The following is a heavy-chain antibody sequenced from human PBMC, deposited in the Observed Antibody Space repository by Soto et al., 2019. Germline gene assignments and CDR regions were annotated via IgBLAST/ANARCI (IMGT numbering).Heavy chain of an antibody. V-gene: IGHV1-69*13. J-gene: IGHJ6*02. CDR3: ARHSMTRGVPSPSGMDV. D-gene: IGHD3-10*01. CDR2: IIPIFGTA. CDR1: GGTFSSYA. Sequence: LVKVSCKVSGGTFSSYAISWVRQAPGQGLEWMGGIIPIFGTANYAQKFQGGVTITADESTSTAYMELSSLRSEDTAVYYCARHSMTRGVPSPSGMDVGGQGTTVTVSS.